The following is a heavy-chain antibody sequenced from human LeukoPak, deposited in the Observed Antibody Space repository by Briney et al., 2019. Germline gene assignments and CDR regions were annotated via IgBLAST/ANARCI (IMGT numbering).Heavy chain of an antibody. V-gene: IGHV3-7*01. J-gene: IGHJ1*01. CDR1: GFTFSRHW. CDR2: INQDGSGK. Sequence: GGSLRLSCATSGFTFSRHWMSWVRHAPGKGLEWVANINQDGSGKYYVDSVKGRFTISRDNAKNSLYLQMNSLRSEDTAIYYCAEGTTGWGQGTLVTVSS. CDR3: AEGTTG. D-gene: IGHD1-1*01.